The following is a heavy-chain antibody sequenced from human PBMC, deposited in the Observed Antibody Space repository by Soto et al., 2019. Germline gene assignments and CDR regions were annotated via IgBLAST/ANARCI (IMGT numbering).Heavy chain of an antibody. V-gene: IGHV4-59*01. Sequence: SETLSLTCTVSGGSINDYYWNWIRKPPGKGLEWLGYIYYSGSTNYSPALKSRVTISVDTSKNQFSLKVTSVTAADTAVYYCVRRHVSATGIDWFDPWGQGTLVTVSS. CDR3: VRRHVSATGIDWFDP. CDR2: IYYSGST. CDR1: GGSINDYY. J-gene: IGHJ5*02. D-gene: IGHD6-13*01.